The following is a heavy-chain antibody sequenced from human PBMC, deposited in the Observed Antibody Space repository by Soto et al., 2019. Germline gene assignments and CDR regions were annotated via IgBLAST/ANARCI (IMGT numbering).Heavy chain of an antibody. CDR3: ARDYASVFDP. J-gene: IGHJ5*02. Sequence: WTWIRQPPGKGLEWLGYVYYTGRTNYNPSVHSRITISVDTSKNQFSLKLTSVTAADTAVYYCARDYASVFDPWGQGTLVTVSS. CDR2: VYYTGRT. D-gene: IGHD2-8*01. V-gene: IGHV4-59*01.